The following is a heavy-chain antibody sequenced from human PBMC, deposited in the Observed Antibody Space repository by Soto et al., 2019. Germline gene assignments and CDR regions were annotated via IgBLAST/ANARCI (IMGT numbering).Heavy chain of an antibody. V-gene: IGHV3-30*18. J-gene: IGHJ2*01. CDR1: GFTFSSYG. Sequence: LRLSCAASGFTFSSYGMHWVRQAPGKGLEWVAVISYDGSYKYYADSVKGRFTISRDNSKNTLYLQMNSLRAEDTALYYCAKAPTRPPPSWWYFDLWGRGTLVTVSS. CDR2: ISYDGSYK. CDR3: AKAPTRPPPSWWYFDL.